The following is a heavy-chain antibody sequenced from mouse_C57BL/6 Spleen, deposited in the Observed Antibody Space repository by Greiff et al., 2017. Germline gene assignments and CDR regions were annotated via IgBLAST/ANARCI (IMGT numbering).Heavy chain of an antibody. CDR3: ARPKSPLGGYGFAY. CDR2: IYPRDGST. CDR1: GYTFTSYD. D-gene: IGHD2-2*01. Sequence: QVHVKQSGPELVKPGASVKLSCKASGYTFTSYDINWVKQRPGQGLEWIGWIYPRDGSTKYNEKFKGKATLTVYTSSSTAYMELHSLTSEDSAVYFCARPKSPLGGYGFAYWGQGTLVTVSA. J-gene: IGHJ3*01. V-gene: IGHV1-85*01.